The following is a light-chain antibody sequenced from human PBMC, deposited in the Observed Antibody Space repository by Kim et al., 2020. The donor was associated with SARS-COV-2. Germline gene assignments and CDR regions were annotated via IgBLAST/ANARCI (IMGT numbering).Light chain of an antibody. CDR2: EGS. J-gene: IGLJ2*01. CDR3: CSYAGSSAPVV. CDR1: SSDVGSYNL. V-gene: IGLV2-23*01. Sequence: QSITISCTGTSSDVGSYNLVSWYQQQPGKAPKLVIYEGSKRPSGVSNRFSGSKSGNTASLTISGLQAEDEADYYCCSYAGSSAPVVFGGGTQLTVL.